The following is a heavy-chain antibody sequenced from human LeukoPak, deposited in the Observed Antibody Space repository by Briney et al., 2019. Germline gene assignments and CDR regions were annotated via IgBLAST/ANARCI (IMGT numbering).Heavy chain of an antibody. Sequence: PGGSLRLSCAASGFTFDDYAMHGVREAPGKGLKWVSLISGDGGSTYYADSVKGRYTISRDNSKHSLYLQMNSLRAEDTAVYYCARDQGSGYNRGGFDYWGQGTLVTVSS. CDR1: GFTFDDYA. V-gene: IGHV3-43*02. D-gene: IGHD2-15*01. CDR2: ISGDGGST. CDR3: ARDQGSGYNRGGFDY. J-gene: IGHJ4*02.